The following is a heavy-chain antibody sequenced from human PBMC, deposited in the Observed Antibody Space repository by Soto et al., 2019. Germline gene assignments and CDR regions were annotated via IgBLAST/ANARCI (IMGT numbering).Heavy chain of an antibody. CDR1: GGTFSSYA. J-gene: IGHJ5*02. Sequence: QVQLVQSGTEVKNPGSSVKVSCKASGGTFSSYAINWVRQAPGQGLECMGGIIPIFGTTNSAQKFQGRVTITADESTSTAYMELSSLRSEDTAVYYCARDDSGRGWFDPWGQGTLVTVSS. V-gene: IGHV1-69*01. CDR3: ARDDSGRGWFDP. CDR2: IIPIFGTT. D-gene: IGHD5-12*01.